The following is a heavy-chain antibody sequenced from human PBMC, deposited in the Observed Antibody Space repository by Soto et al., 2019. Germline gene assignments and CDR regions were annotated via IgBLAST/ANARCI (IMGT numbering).Heavy chain of an antibody. J-gene: IGHJ4*02. V-gene: IGHV3-66*01. D-gene: IGHD3-22*01. CDR2: IYSGGYT. Sequence: GGSLRLSCAASGFDVSNTDMSWVRQAPGKGLEWVSVIYSGGYTNYTDSVKGRFIVSRDSPKNTLYLQMDSLRAEDTAVYYCAREAIIVIAAPEYYFDYWGQGTLVTVSS. CDR3: AREAIIVIAAPEYYFDY. CDR1: GFDVSNTD.